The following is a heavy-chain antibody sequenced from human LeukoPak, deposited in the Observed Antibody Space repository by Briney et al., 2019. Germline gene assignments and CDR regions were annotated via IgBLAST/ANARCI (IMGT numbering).Heavy chain of an antibody. V-gene: IGHV1-8*01. J-gene: IGHJ5*02. Sequence: GASVNVSCKASGYTFTSYDINWVRQATGQGREGMGWMNPNSGNTGYAQEFQGRVTMTRDTSISTAYMELSSLTSEDTAVYYCARRKPTSGAQYWFDPWGQGTLVTVSS. CDR3: ARRKPTSGAQYWFDP. D-gene: IGHD3-10*01. CDR2: MNPNSGNT. CDR1: GYTFTSYD.